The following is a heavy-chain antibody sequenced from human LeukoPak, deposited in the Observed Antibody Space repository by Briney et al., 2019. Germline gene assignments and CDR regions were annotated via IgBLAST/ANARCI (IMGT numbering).Heavy chain of an antibody. CDR3: ARDVSGSYYYYYYGMDV. CDR2: ISAYNGNT. J-gene: IGHJ6*02. V-gene: IGHV1-18*01. CDR1: GYTFTSYG. Sequence: GASVKVSCKASGYTFTSYGISWVRRAPGQGLEWMGWISAYNGNTNYAQKLQGRVTMTTDTSTSTAYMELRSLRSDDTAVYYCARDVSGSYYYYYYGMDVWGQGTTVTVSS. D-gene: IGHD1-26*01.